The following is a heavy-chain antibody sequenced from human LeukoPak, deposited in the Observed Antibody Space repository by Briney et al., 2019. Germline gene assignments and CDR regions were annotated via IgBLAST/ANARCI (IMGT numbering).Heavy chain of an antibody. V-gene: IGHV3-48*03. Sequence: GGSLRLSCAASGFTFSSYEMNWVRQAPGKGLEGVSYISSSGSTIYYPDSVKGRFTISRDNAQNSLYLQMNSLRAEDTAVYYCARGSPYYYDSSGYYGAFDYWGQGTLVTVSS. J-gene: IGHJ4*02. CDR1: GFTFSSYE. D-gene: IGHD3-22*01. CDR3: ARGSPYYYDSSGYYGAFDY. CDR2: ISSSGSTI.